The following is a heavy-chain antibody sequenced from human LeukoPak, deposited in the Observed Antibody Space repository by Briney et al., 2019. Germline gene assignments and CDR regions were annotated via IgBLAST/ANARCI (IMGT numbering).Heavy chain of an antibody. Sequence: ASVKVSCKASGYTFTSYGISWVRQAPGQGLEWMGWISAYNGSTNYAQKLQGRVTMTTDTSTSTAYMELRSLRSDDTAVYYCARDGLYSSGWYGFGGTYYFDYWGQGTLVTVSS. CDR1: GYTFTSYG. CDR2: ISAYNGST. D-gene: IGHD6-19*01. J-gene: IGHJ4*02. V-gene: IGHV1-18*01. CDR3: ARDGLYSSGWYGFGGTYYFDY.